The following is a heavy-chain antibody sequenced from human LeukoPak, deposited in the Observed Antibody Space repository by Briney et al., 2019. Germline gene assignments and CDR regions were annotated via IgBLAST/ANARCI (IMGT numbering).Heavy chain of an antibody. CDR1: GGSFSGYY. D-gene: IGHD3-10*01. Sequence: SETLSLTCAVYGGSFSGYYWSWIRQPPGKGLEWIGEINHSGSTNYNPSLKSRVTISVDTSKNQFSLKLSSVTAADTAVYYCASDSGSAPYYYYGMDVWGQGTTVTVSS. CDR3: ASDSGSAPYYYYGMDV. J-gene: IGHJ6*02. V-gene: IGHV4-34*01. CDR2: INHSGST.